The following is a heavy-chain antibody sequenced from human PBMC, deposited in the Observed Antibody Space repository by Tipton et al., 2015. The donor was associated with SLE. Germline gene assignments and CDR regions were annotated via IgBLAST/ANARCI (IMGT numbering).Heavy chain of an antibody. J-gene: IGHJ5*02. CDR1: GGSFSGYY. D-gene: IGHD3-22*01. CDR2: INHSGST. V-gene: IGHV4-34*01. CDR3: ARVKDYYENWFDP. Sequence: TLSLTCAVYGGSFSGYYWSWIRQPPGKGLEWIGEINHSGSTNYNPSLKSRVTISVDTSKNQFSLKLSSVTAADTAVYYCARVKDYYENWFDPWGQGTLVTGSS.